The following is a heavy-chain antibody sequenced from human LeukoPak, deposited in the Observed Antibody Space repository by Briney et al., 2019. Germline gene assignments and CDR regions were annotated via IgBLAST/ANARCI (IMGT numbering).Heavy chain of an antibody. CDR1: GYTFTSYD. CDR3: ARGRGKRTIFGVVIIRYYYYGMDV. V-gene: IGHV1-8*01. Sequence: GASVKVSCKASGYTFTSYDINWVRQATGQGLEWMGWMNPNSGNTGYAQKFQGRVTMTRNTSISTAYVELSSLRSEDTAVYYCARGRGKRTIFGVVIIRYYYYGMDVWGQGTTVTVSS. J-gene: IGHJ6*02. CDR2: MNPNSGNT. D-gene: IGHD3-3*01.